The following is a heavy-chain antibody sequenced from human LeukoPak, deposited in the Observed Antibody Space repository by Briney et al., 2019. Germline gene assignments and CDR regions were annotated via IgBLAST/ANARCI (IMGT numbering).Heavy chain of an antibody. CDR2: INPNSGGT. D-gene: IGHD1-7*01. J-gene: IGHJ3*02. V-gene: IGHV1-2*02. CDR3: ARPRQLELRQDAFDI. Sequence: ASVKVSCKASGYTFTGYYMHWVRQAPGQGLEWMGWINPNSGGTNYAQKFQGRVTMTRDTSISTAYMELSRLRSDDTAVYYCARPRQLELRQDAFDIWGQGTMVTVSS. CDR1: GYTFTGYY.